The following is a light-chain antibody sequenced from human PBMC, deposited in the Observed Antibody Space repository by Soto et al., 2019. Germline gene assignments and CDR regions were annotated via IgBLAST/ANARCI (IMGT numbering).Light chain of an antibody. Sequence: DIQMTQSPSTLSASVGDRVTITCRASQSVSTWLAWYQQKPGKAPKLLIHKTSTLENGVPSRFSGSGSRTXXXXTXXXLXPDXFXXYYCXQYHIYPVTFGGGTKVEIK. V-gene: IGKV1-5*03. CDR2: KTS. CDR1: QSVSTW. CDR3: XQYHIYPVT. J-gene: IGKJ4*01.